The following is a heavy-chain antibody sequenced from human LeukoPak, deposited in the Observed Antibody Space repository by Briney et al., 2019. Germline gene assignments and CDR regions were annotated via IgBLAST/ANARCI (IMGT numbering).Heavy chain of an antibody. CDR1: GDSISGSNYY. Sequence: SETLSLTCTVSGDSISGSNYYWTWIRQPPGKGLEWIASVYYSGNTLYNPSLKSRVTISVDTSKNQFSLKLSSVTAADTAVYYCARVWLAFDYWGQGTLVTVSS. CDR2: VYYSGNT. J-gene: IGHJ4*02. D-gene: IGHD6-19*01. V-gene: IGHV4-39*07. CDR3: ARVWLAFDY.